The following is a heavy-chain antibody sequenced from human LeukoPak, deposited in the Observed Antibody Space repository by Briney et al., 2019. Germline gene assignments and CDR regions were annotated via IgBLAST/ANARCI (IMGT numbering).Heavy chain of an antibody. D-gene: IGHD6-6*01. CDR1: GYSISSGYY. Sequence: SETLSLTCAVSGYSISSGYYWGWIRQPPGKGLEWIGSIYHSGSTSYNPSLKSRVTISVDTSKNQFSLKLSSVTAADTAVYYCAPIAARRDHNWFDPWGQGTLVTVSS. V-gene: IGHV4-38-2*01. J-gene: IGHJ5*02. CDR3: APIAARRDHNWFDP. CDR2: IYHSGST.